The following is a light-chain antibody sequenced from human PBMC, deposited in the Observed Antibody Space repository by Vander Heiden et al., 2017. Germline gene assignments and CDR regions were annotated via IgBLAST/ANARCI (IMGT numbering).Light chain of an antibody. CDR1: GGDTGTYNS. CDR3: SSHTGSTTPV. V-gene: IGLV2-14*01. J-gene: IGLJ3*02. Sequence: QSALTQPASVSGSPGQSITISCGGIGGDTGTYNSVSWYQQHPGKAPKLIILEVSHRPSGVSDRFSASKSVNTASLTISGLQSEDEADYDCSSHTGSTTPVFGGGTKLTVL. CDR2: EVS.